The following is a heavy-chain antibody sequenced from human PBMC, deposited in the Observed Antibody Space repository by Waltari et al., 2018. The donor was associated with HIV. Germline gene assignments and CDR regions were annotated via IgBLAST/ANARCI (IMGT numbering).Heavy chain of an antibody. CDR3: ARDFTQTKYNFDH. D-gene: IGHD6-6*01. CDR1: GFAFSTYW. Sequence: EVHLVESGGGLVQPGGSLRLSCAASGFAFSTYWMSWVRQSPGRGLEWVANIKPDGSEKYYLESVRGRFTVSRDNAKNSLDLLMNTLRAEDSAVYYCARDFTQTKYNFDHWGQGILVTVSS. J-gene: IGHJ4*02. CDR2: IKPDGSEK. V-gene: IGHV3-7*01.